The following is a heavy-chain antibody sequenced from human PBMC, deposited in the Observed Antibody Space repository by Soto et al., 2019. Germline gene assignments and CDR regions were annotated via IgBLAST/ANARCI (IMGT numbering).Heavy chain of an antibody. V-gene: IGHV4-59*01. Sequence: SETLSVPCTVSGGSISSYSWNWIRQPPGKGLEWFGYIYYSGSTNYNPSLKSRVTISVDTSKNQFSLKLSSVTAADTAVYYCARDRLANWFDPWGQGTLVTVSS. CDR2: IYYSGST. D-gene: IGHD3-9*01. J-gene: IGHJ5*02. CDR1: GGSISSYS. CDR3: ARDRLANWFDP.